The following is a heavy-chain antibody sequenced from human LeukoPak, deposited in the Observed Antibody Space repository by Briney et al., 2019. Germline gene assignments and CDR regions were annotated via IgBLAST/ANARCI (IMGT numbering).Heavy chain of an antibody. Sequence: PGGSLRLSCAASGFTFSSYWMSWVRQAPGKGLEGVANIKQGGSEKYYVDSVKGRFTISRDNAKNSLYLQMNSLRAEDTAVYYCAREGYTPYFDYWGQGTLVTVSS. J-gene: IGHJ4*02. CDR2: IKQGGSEK. V-gene: IGHV3-7*01. CDR1: GFTFSSYW. CDR3: AREGYTPYFDY. D-gene: IGHD1-1*01.